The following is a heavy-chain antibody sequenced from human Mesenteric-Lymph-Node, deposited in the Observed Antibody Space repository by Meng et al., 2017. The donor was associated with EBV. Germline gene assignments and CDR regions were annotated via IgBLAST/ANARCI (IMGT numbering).Heavy chain of an antibody. D-gene: IGHD2-15*01. CDR2: IYHSGST. Sequence: VRLQESGPGLVKPSHALSLTCAVSGVSISNGGYYWSWLRQPPGKGLEWIGYIYHSGSTYYNPSLESRVTISLDTSKNQFPLKLSSVTAADTAVYYCAYCSGGNCYSFNYWGQGTLVTVSS. CDR1: GVSISNGGYY. V-gene: IGHV4-30-4*01. CDR3: AYCSGGNCYSFNY. J-gene: IGHJ4*02.